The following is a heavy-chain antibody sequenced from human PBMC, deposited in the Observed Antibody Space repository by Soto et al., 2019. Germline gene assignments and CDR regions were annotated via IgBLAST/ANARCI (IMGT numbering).Heavy chain of an antibody. D-gene: IGHD4-17*01. CDR3: ARVRGIGDYVIDN. CDR2: IYYSGST. CDR1: GGSISSDGHY. J-gene: IGHJ4*02. Sequence: QVQLQESGPGLVKPSQTLSLTCSVSGGSISSDGHYWSWIRQHPGKGLEWIGNIYYSGSTFYNPSLKSRVTMSVDTSKNQFSLKVNSVTTADTAVYHCARVRGIGDYVIDNWGQGTLVTVSS. V-gene: IGHV4-31*03.